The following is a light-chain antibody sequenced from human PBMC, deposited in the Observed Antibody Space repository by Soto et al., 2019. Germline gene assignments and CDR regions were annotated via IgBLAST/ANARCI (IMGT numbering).Light chain of an antibody. Sequence: ESVLTQSPGALSLSPGERATRSCRAGQSVSSNYLAWYQQKPGQAPRLLIYGASSRATGIPDRFSGSGSGTDFTLTIRRLEPEDFAVYYCQQYGSSYPWTFGQGTKVDI. CDR2: GAS. CDR3: QQYGSSYPWT. V-gene: IGKV3-20*01. CDR1: QSVSSNY. J-gene: IGKJ1*01.